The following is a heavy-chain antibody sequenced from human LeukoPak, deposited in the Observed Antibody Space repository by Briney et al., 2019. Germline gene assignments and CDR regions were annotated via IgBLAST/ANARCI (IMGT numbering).Heavy chain of an antibody. D-gene: IGHD5-18*01. CDR1: GGSFSCYY. CDR3: ARGKGYSYGYGWFDP. Sequence: SETLSLTCAVYGGSFSCYYWSWIRPPPGKGLEWIGEINHSGSTNYNPSLKSRVTISVDTSKNQFSLKLSSVTAADTAVYYCARGKGYSYGYGWFDPWGQGTLVTVSS. J-gene: IGHJ5*02. V-gene: IGHV4-34*01. CDR2: INHSGST.